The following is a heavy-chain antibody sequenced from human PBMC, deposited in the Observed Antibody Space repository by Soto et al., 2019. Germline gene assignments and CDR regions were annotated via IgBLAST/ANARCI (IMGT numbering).Heavy chain of an antibody. CDR1: GFTFSSYG. CDR2: IWYDGSNK. Sequence: GGSLRLSCAASGFTFSSYGMHWVRQAPGKGLEWVAVIWYDGSNKYYADSVKGRFTISRDNSKNTLYLQMNSLRAEDTAVYHCARAEYSSSSLIDYWGQGTLVTVSS. J-gene: IGHJ4*02. D-gene: IGHD6-6*01. CDR3: ARAEYSSSSLIDY. V-gene: IGHV3-33*01.